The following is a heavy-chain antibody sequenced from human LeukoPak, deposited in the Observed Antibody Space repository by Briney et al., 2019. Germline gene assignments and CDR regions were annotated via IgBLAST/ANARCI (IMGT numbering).Heavy chain of an antibody. CDR3: AKGKINHNGAFDA. D-gene: IGHD2-8*01. Sequence: QTGGSLRLSCAGSGFSFGSYPMSWVRQAPGKGLEWVSSISDFVDNTYYADSVKGRFTISRDNSEKSLYLQMSSLRVEDTAVYYCAKGKINHNGAFDAWGQGTRVTVSS. V-gene: IGHV3-23*01. J-gene: IGHJ3*01. CDR1: GFSFGSYP. CDR2: ISDFVDNT.